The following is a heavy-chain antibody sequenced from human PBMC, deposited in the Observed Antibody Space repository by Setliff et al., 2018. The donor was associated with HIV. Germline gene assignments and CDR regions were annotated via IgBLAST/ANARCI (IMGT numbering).Heavy chain of an antibody. CDR2: IKGDGSET. CDR3: ARPFDQ. V-gene: IGHV3-7*01. CDR1: RFTFNDYW. Sequence: GESLKISCVASRFTFNDYWMSWVRQAPGKRPEWVANIKGDGSETYYVDFVKGRFTISRDNAKNSLYLQMNSLRVEDTAVYYCARPFDQWGPGALVTVSS. J-gene: IGHJ4*02.